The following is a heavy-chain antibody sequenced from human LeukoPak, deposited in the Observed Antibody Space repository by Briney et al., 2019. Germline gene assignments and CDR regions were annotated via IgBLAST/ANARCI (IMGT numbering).Heavy chain of an antibody. CDR2: VKSKSDGGTT. Sequence: GGSLRLSCAASGFTFSNAWMAWVRQAPGKRLEWVGRVKSKSDGGTTDYAAPVKGRFTISRDDSKDTLYLQMDSLGGEDTAVYYCMTGVGGAAHDGYWGQGTLVTVSS. J-gene: IGHJ4*02. CDR3: MTGVGGAAHDGY. CDR1: GFTFSNAW. V-gene: IGHV3-15*01. D-gene: IGHD2-21*01.